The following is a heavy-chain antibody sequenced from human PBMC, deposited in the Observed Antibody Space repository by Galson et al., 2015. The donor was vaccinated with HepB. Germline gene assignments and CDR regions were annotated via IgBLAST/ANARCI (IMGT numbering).Heavy chain of an antibody. CDR1: GFTFSNAR. J-gene: IGHJ6*03. Sequence: SLRLSCAASGFTFSNARMSWVRQAPGKGLEWVGRIRSKTDGGTTDYAAPVKGRFTISRDDSKNTPYLQMNSLKTEDTAVYYCTTYYDFWSGYYTGYYYMDVWGKGTTVTVSS. CDR3: TTYYDFWSGYYTGYYYMDV. V-gene: IGHV3-15*01. D-gene: IGHD3-3*01. CDR2: IRSKTDGGTT.